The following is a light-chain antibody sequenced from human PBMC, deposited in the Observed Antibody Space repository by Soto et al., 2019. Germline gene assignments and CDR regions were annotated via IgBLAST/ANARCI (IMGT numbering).Light chain of an antibody. V-gene: IGKV1-39*01. CDR1: QTILTY. CDR2: AAS. CDR3: QQSFSTPWA. Sequence: DFQVSRAASSRTSPVSARHNITCLASQTILTYLNWYQQKPGKAPKLLIYAASSLQSGVPSRFSGGGSATDFTLTISSLQPEDFATYYCQQSFSTPWAFGHGTQVDIK. J-gene: IGKJ1*01.